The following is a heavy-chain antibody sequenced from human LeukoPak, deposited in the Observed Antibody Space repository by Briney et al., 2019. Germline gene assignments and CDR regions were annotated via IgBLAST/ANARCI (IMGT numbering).Heavy chain of an antibody. J-gene: IGHJ4*02. Sequence: RASETLSLTCTVSGGSISSSSYYWGWIRQPPGKGLEWIGSIYYSGSTYYNPSLKSRVTISVDTSKNQFSLKLSSVTAADTAVYYCARDVQWLGNFDYWGQGTLVTVSS. CDR2: IYYSGST. CDR1: GGSISSSSYY. CDR3: ARDVQWLGNFDY. V-gene: IGHV4-39*07. D-gene: IGHD6-19*01.